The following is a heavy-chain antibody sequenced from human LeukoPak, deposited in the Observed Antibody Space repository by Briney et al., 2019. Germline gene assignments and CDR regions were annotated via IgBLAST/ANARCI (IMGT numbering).Heavy chain of an antibody. CDR1: GFTFSSFS. Sequence: TGGSLRLSCAASGFTFSSFSMNWVRQAPGKGLEWVSSIRSSSSYISYADSVKGRFTISRDNAKNSLYLQMNSLRAEDTAVYYCARDSFFGDYVSPGFDYWGQGTLVTVSS. J-gene: IGHJ4*02. CDR3: ARDSFFGDYVSPGFDY. CDR2: IRSSSSYI. V-gene: IGHV3-21*01. D-gene: IGHD4-17*01.